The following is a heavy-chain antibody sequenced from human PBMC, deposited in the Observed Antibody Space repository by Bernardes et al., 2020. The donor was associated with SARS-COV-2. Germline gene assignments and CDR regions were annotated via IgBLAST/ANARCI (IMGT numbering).Heavy chain of an antibody. J-gene: IGHJ3*02. Sequence: GGSLRLSCAASGFTFSSYAMHWVRQAPGKGLEWVAVISYDGSNKYYADSVKGRFTISRDNSKNTLYLQINSLRAEDTAVYYCAREDPMIVDAFDIWGQGTMVTVSS. V-gene: IGHV3-30-3*01. CDR1: GFTFSSYA. CDR3: AREDPMIVDAFDI. CDR2: ISYDGSNK. D-gene: IGHD3-22*01.